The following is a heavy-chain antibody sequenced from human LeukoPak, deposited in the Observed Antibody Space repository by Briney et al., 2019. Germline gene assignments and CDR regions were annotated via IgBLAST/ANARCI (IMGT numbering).Heavy chain of an antibody. CDR2: IYYSGST. CDR1: GGSISRGGYY. V-gene: IGHV4-31*03. D-gene: IGHD4-17*01. CDR3: ARQYDYGDTNWFDP. J-gene: IGHJ5*02. Sequence: SETLSLTCTVSGGSISRGGYYWSWIRQHPGKGLEWIGYIYYSGSTYYNPSLKSRVTISVDTSKNQFSLKLSSVTAADTAVYYCARQYDYGDTNWFDPWGQGTLVTVSS.